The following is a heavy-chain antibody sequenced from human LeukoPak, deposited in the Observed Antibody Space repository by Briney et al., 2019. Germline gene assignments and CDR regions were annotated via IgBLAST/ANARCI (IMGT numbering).Heavy chain of an antibody. D-gene: IGHD3-10*01. CDR3: ARDRGARGRGLA. V-gene: IGHV3-21*01. J-gene: IGHJ5*02. CDR2: IGPSSGDI. Sequence: GGPLRLSCAASGFTFRIYSMNWVRQAPGTGLECVSSIGPSSGDIYYADSVKGRFTISRDNDKNSLYLQMNSLRAEDTAVYYCARDRGARGRGLAWGQGTQVTVSS. CDR1: GFTFRIYS.